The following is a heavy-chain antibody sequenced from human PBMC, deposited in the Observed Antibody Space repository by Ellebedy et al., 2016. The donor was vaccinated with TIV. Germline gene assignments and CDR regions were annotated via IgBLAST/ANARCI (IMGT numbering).Heavy chain of an antibody. CDR2: IDPSDSYT. CDR1: GYSFASYW. J-gene: IGHJ4*02. D-gene: IGHD3-10*01. Sequence: GESLKISCKGSGYSFASYWITWVRQMPGKGLEWMGRIDPSDSYTNYRPSFEGHVTISVDKSISTAYLQWSSLRAADTAMYYCARHDTVVRGAYHFDYWGQGTLVTVSS. V-gene: IGHV5-10-1*01. CDR3: ARHDTVVRGAYHFDY.